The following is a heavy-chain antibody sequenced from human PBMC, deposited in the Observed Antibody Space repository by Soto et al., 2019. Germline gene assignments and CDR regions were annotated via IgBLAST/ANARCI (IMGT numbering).Heavy chain of an antibody. Sequence: EVHLVESGGGLIQPGGSLRLSCAASGFTFSGYSMNWVRQAPGKGLEWISYITTSSKTIYYADSVKGRFTVSRDNAKSSLYLQMDSLRAEDTAVYYCATGIAATGTNYWGQGTQVTVSS. V-gene: IGHV3-48*01. CDR2: ITTSSKTI. CDR3: ATGIAATGTNY. D-gene: IGHD6-13*01. J-gene: IGHJ4*02. CDR1: GFTFSGYS.